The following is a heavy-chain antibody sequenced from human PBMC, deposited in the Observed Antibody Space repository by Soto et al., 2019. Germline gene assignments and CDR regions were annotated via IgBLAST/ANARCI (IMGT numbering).Heavy chain of an antibody. CDR1: GGSISSSSYY. Sequence: PSQTLSLTCTVSGGSISSSSYYWGWIRQPPGKGLEWIGSIYYSGSTYYNPSLKSRVTISVDTSKNQFSLKLSSVTAADTAVYYCARRGSGSYSDYWGQGTLVTVS. V-gene: IGHV4-39*01. CDR2: IYYSGST. D-gene: IGHD3-10*01. CDR3: ARRGSGSYSDY. J-gene: IGHJ4*02.